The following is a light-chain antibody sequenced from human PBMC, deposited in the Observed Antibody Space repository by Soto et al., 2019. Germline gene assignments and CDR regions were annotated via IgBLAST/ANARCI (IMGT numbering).Light chain of an antibody. CDR1: QGISTY. J-gene: IGKJ2*01. V-gene: IGKV1-9*01. Sequence: DVQLTQSPSFLSASIGDRVTITCRASQGISTYLAWYQQKPGKAPKLLIYAASTLQSGTPSRFSGSRSGTEFTLTITSLKPEDFATYYCQQFNSYPPHTFGQGTKLEIK. CDR2: AAS. CDR3: QQFNSYPPHT.